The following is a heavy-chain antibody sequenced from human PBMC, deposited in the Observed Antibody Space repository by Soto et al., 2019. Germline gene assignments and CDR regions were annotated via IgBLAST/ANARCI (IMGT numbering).Heavy chain of an antibody. D-gene: IGHD1-1*01. J-gene: IGHJ4*02. V-gene: IGHV4-34*01. CDR2: INESGSK. Sequence: QVQLQQWGAGLVKPSETLSLSCAVYGQSFSGHSWAWIRQPPGKGLEWIGEINESGSKYSNPSLKSRVTISTDTSKNQFSLKLSSVSAADTAAYFCARGSGIVALPGELEDVNYDYWGQGTLVNVSS. CDR3: ARGSGIVALPGELEDVNYDY. CDR1: GQSFSGHS.